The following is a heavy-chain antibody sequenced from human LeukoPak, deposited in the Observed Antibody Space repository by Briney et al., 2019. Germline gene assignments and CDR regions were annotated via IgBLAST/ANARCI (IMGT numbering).Heavy chain of an antibody. CDR3: ASSVLRFLEWLLPLWY. CDR1: GYSISSGYY. Sequence: SETLSLTCTVSGYSISSGYYWGWIRQPPGKGLEWIGSIYHSGSTYYNPSLKSRVTISVDTSKNQFSLKLSSVTAADTAVYYCASSVLRFLEWLLPLWYWGQGTLVTVSS. V-gene: IGHV4-38-2*02. J-gene: IGHJ4*02. D-gene: IGHD3-3*01. CDR2: IYHSGST.